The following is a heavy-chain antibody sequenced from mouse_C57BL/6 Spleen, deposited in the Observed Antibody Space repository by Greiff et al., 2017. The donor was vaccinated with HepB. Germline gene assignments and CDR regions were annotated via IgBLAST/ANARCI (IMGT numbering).Heavy chain of an antibody. CDR1: GFTFTDYY. V-gene: IGHV7-3*01. D-gene: IGHD2-5*01. J-gene: IGHJ2*01. CDR2: IRNKANGYTT. Sequence: DVKLVESGGGLVQPGGSLSLSCAASGFTFTDYYMSWVRQPPGKALEWLGFIRNKANGYTTEYSASVKGRFTISRDNSQSILYLQINALRAEDSATDYGARYPSYSNYFDYWGQGTTLTVSS. CDR3: ARYPSYSNYFDY.